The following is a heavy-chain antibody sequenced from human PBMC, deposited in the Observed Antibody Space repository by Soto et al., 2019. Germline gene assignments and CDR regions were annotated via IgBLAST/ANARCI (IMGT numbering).Heavy chain of an antibody. D-gene: IGHD3-10*02. J-gene: IGHJ6*03. Sequence: QVQLVQSGAEVKKPGASVKVSCKASGYSFTSHGISWVRQAPGQGLEWMGWISANSGDPNYAPKLQGRVTVTTDTSTSTAYLELRRLRSEDTAVYHCARIVRGSNIDYCRDIDVWGKGTAVTVSS. CDR1: GYSFTSHG. CDR3: ARIVRGSNIDYCRDIDV. V-gene: IGHV1-18*01. CDR2: ISANSGDP.